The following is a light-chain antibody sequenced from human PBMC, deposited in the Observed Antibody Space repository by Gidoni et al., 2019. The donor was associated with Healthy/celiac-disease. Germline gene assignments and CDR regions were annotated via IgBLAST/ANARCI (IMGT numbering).Light chain of an antibody. V-gene: IGKV1-5*03. J-gene: IGKJ2*01. CDR3: QQYNSYST. CDR1: QSISSW. CDR2: KAS. Sequence: DIQMTQSPSTLSASVGDRVTITCRASQSISSWLAWYQQKPGKAPKLLIYKASSLESGVPSRFSVSGSGTEFTLTISSLQPDDFATYYCQQYNSYSTFGQXTKLEIK.